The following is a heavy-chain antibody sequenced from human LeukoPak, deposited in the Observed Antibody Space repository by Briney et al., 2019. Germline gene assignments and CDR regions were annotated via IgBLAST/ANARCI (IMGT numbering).Heavy chain of an antibody. J-gene: IGHJ4*02. V-gene: IGHV4-30-4*08. D-gene: IGHD3-10*01. CDR2: IFYKGST. CDR1: GDSISSRDHY. Sequence: SETLSLTCNVSGDSISSRDHYWTWIRQTPGKGPQWVGHIFYKGSTYYNPSLESRLKVSIDTSKKHFSLTLSSVTAADTAVYYCARMAISGMCLDFWGQGTSVTVSS. CDR3: ARMAISGMCLDF.